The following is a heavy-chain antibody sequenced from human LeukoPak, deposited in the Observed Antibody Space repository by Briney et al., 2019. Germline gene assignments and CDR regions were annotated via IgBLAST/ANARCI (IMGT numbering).Heavy chain of an antibody. CDR2: IDWVDDK. J-gene: IGHJ4*02. CDR1: GFSLSTSGMR. CDR3: ARIYSSGWYDY. Sequence: SGPALVKPTQTLTLTCTFSGFSLSTSGMRVSWIRQPPGKALEWLARIDWVDDKFYSTSLKTRLTISKDTYKNQVVLTMTNMDPVDTATYYCARIYSSGWYDYWGQGTLVTVSS. D-gene: IGHD6-19*01. V-gene: IGHV2-70*04.